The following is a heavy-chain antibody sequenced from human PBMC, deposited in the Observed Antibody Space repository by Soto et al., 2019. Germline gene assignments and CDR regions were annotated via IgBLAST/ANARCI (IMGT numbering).Heavy chain of an antibody. J-gene: IGHJ4*02. Sequence: EVQLVESGGGLVQPGGSLGLSCAASGFTFSSYWMHWVRQDAGKGLLWVSSIKTDGTVTQYADSVKGRFTVSRDNAKNTLYLQMNSLRAEDTAVYYCAKDLSWGQCDYWGQGALVTVSS. CDR1: GFTFSSYW. CDR2: IKTDGTVT. CDR3: AKDLSWGQCDY. V-gene: IGHV3-74*03. D-gene: IGHD3-16*01.